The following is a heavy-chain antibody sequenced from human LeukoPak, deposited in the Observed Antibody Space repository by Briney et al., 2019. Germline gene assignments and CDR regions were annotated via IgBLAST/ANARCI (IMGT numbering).Heavy chain of an antibody. Sequence: GESQKIPCKGSGYSFTSYWIGWVRQMPGKGLEWMGIIYPGDSDTRYSPSFQGQVTISADKSISTAYLQWSSLKASDTAMYYCATSYYYDSSGYYYYDAFDIWGQGTMVTVSS. D-gene: IGHD3-22*01. CDR3: ATSYYYDSSGYYYYDAFDI. CDR1: GYSFTSYW. J-gene: IGHJ3*02. V-gene: IGHV5-51*01. CDR2: IYPGDSDT.